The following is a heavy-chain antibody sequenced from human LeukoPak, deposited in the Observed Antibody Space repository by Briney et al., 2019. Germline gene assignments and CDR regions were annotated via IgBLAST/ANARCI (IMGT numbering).Heavy chain of an antibody. D-gene: IGHD3-22*01. CDR3: TGDNFDSSVKFDY. V-gene: IGHV3-23*01. CDR1: GFTFSSYA. CDR2: ISGSRTNT. J-gene: IGHJ4*02. Sequence: GGSLRLSCAASGFTFSSYAMSWVRQAPGKGLDWVSAISGSRTNTYYSGSVKGRFTISRDNSKTTLYLQMNSLKTEDTAVYYCTGDNFDSSVKFDYWGQGTLVTVSS.